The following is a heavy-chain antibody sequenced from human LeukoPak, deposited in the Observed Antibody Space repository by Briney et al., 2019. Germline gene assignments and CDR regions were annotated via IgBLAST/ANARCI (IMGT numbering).Heavy chain of an antibody. CDR2: IWYDGSNK. J-gene: IGHJ4*02. CDR3: ARFNSIKGDDY. D-gene: IGHD3-3*02. Sequence: PGGSLRLSCAASGFTFSSYGMHWVRQAPGKGLEWVAVIWYDGSNKYYADSVKGRFTISRDNSKNTLYLQMNSLRAEDTAVYYCARFNSIKGDDYWGQGTLVTVSS. CDR1: GFTFSSYG. V-gene: IGHV3-33*01.